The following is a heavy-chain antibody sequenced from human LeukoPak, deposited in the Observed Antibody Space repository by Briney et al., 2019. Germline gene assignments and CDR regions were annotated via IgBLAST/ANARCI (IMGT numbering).Heavy chain of an antibody. Sequence: SVKVSCKASGGTFSSYAISWVRQAPGQGLEWVGGIIPIFGTANYAQKFQGRVTITADESTSTAYMELSSLRSEDTAVYYCAREVVGSSSWLDYWGQGTLVTVSS. CDR2: IIPIFGTA. D-gene: IGHD6-13*01. CDR3: AREVVGSSSWLDY. J-gene: IGHJ4*02. V-gene: IGHV1-69*13. CDR1: GGTFSSYA.